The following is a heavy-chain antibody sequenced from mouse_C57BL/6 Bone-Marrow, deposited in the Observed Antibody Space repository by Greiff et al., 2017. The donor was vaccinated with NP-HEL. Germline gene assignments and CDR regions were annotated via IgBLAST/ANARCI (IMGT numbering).Heavy chain of an antibody. J-gene: IGHJ2*01. CDR3: ARYMTYYFDY. V-gene: IGHV7-3*01. Sequence: EVKLMESGGGLVQPGGSLSLSCAASGFTFTDYYMSWVRQPPGKALEWLGFIRNKANGYTTEYSASVKGRFTISRDNSQSILYRQMNALRAEDSATYYCARYMTYYFDYWGTGTTLTVSS. CDR1: GFTFTDYY. CDR2: IRNKANGYTT.